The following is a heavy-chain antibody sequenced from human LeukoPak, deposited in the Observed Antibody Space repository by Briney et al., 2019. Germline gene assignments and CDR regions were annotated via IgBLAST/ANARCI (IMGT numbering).Heavy chain of an antibody. V-gene: IGHV3-11*01. CDR1: EFSVGSNY. J-gene: IGHJ4*02. Sequence: GGSLRLSCAASEFSVGSNYMTWIRQAPGKGLEWISQITSGNTIYYAESVKGRFTISRDNDKNSLYLQMNSLRAEDTAIYYCARGQFIFGNWGQGTLVTVSS. CDR2: ITSGNTI. CDR3: ARGQFIFGN. D-gene: IGHD3-3*02.